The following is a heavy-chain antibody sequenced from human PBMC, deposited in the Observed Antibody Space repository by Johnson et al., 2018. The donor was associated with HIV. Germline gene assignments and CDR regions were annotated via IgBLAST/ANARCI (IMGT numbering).Heavy chain of an antibody. J-gene: IGHJ3*02. CDR2: ISYDGSNK. V-gene: IGHV3-30*14. Sequence: QVQLVESGGGVVQPGRSLRLSCAASGFTFSTYAIHWVRQAPGKGLEWVALISYDGSNKYYADSVRGRFTISRDNSKNTLYLQMNSLRAEDTAVYYCARDHSRDEAFDIWGQGTMVTVSS. D-gene: IGHD5-24*01. CDR3: ARDHSRDEAFDI. CDR1: GFTFSTYA.